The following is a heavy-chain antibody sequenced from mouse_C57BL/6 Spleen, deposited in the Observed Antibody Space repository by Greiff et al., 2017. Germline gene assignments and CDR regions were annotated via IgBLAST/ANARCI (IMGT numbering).Heavy chain of an antibody. CDR3: AIYDGYLYAMDY. CDR2: IHPSDSDT. V-gene: IGHV1-74*01. CDR1: GYTFTSYW. J-gene: IGHJ4*01. D-gene: IGHD2-3*01. Sequence: QVQLQQPGAELVKPGASVKVSCKASGYTFTSYWMHWVKQRPGQGLEWIGRIHPSDSDTNYNQKFKSKATLTVDTSSSTAYMQLSSLTSEDSAVYYCAIYDGYLYAMDYWGQGTSVTVSA.